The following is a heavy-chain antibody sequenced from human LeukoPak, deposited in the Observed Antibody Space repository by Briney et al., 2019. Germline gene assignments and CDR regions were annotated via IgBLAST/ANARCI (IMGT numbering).Heavy chain of an antibody. Sequence: SVKVSCKASGGTFSSYAISWVRQAPGQGLEWMGGIIPIFGTANYAQKFQGRVTITADESTSTAYMELSSLRSEDTAVYYCAREQGYYDSRPNFYYYGMDVWGQGTTVTVS. CDR3: AREQGYYDSRPNFYYYGMDV. D-gene: IGHD3-22*01. CDR1: GGTFSSYA. CDR2: IIPIFGTA. V-gene: IGHV1-69*13. J-gene: IGHJ6*02.